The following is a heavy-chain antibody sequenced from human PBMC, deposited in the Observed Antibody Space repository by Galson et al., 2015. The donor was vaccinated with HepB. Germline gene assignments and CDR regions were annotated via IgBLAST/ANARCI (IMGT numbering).Heavy chain of an antibody. CDR1: GFTFSYYA. V-gene: IGHV3-23*01. CDR2: ITPSGDNT. CDR3: AKVFPEKTDGWYRQALYYFDS. Sequence: SLRLSCAASGFTFSYYAMSWVRQAPGKGLEWISAITPSGDNTYSADSLKGRFTISRDNSQNTVFLQMDSLRADDTAIYFCAKVFPEKTDGWYRQALYYFDSWAREPGSPSPQ. D-gene: IGHD6-19*01. J-gene: IGHJ4*02.